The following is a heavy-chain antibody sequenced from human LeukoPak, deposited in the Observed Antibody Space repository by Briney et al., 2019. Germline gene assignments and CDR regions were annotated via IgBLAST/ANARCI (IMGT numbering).Heavy chain of an antibody. V-gene: IGHV4-59*01. CDR1: GGSISSYY. CDR3: ARDDTSRSGHAFDI. CDR2: IYYSGST. D-gene: IGHD6-19*01. J-gene: IGHJ3*02. Sequence: PSETLSLTCTVSGGSISSYYWSWIRQPPGKGLEWIGYIYYSGSTNYNPSLKSRVTISVDTFKNQFSLKLSSVTAADTAVYYCARDDTSRSGHAFDIWGQGTMVTVSS.